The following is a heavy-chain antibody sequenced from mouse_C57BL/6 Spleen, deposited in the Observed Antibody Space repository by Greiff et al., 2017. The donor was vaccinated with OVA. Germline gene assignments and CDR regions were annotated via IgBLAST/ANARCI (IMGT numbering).Heavy chain of an antibody. CDR3: ARQRDYDEAWFAY. Sequence: EVQGVESGGDLVKPGGSLKLSCAASGFTFSSYGMSWVRQTPDKRLEWVATISSGGSYTYYPDSVKGRFTISRDNAKNTLYLQMSSLKSEDTAMYYCARQRDYDEAWFAYWGQGTLVTVSA. J-gene: IGHJ3*01. CDR2: ISSGGSYT. CDR1: GFTFSSYG. V-gene: IGHV5-6*01. D-gene: IGHD2-4*01.